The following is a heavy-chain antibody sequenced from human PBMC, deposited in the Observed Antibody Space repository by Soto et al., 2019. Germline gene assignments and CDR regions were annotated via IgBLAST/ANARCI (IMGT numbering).Heavy chain of an antibody. V-gene: IGHV1-8*01. CDR1: GYTFTSYD. CDR2: MNPNSGNT. J-gene: IGHJ5*02. D-gene: IGHD1-26*01. Sequence: ASVKVSCKASGYTFTSYDINWVRQATGQGLEWMGWMNPNSGNTAYAQKFQGRVTMTRNTSISIAYMELSSLRSEDTAVYYCASDRERSGFSPWGQGTSVPVSS. CDR3: ASDRERSGFSP.